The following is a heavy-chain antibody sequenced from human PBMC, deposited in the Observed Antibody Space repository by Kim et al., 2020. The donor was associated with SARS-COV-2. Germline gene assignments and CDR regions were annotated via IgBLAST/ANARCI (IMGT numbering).Heavy chain of an antibody. Sequence: AYYTPSLRSRLTISVDTSKNHFSLQLASVTAADTAVYYCARHRGIAVTSDSWGQGTPVTVSS. V-gene: IGHV4-39*01. CDR2: A. CDR3: ARHRGIAVTSDS. D-gene: IGHD6-19*01. J-gene: IGHJ4*02.